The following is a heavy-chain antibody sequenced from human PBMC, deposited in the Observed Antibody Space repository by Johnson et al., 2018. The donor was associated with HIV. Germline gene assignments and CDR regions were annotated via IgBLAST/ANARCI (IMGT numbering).Heavy chain of an antibody. CDR2: IGTAGDT. J-gene: IGHJ3*01. Sequence: VQLVESGGGLVQPGGSLRLSCAASGFTFSSYDMHWVRQATGKGLEWVSAIGTAGDTYYPGSVKGRFTISRDNAKESLFLQVKSLTAGDSALYYCVRGSYDGDAFDFWGRGTLVTVSS. V-gene: IGHV3-13*01. CDR1: GFTFSSYD. D-gene: IGHD1-26*01. CDR3: VRGSYDGDAFDF.